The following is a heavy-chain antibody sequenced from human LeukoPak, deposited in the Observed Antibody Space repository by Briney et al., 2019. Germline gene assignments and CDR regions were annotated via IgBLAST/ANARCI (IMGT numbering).Heavy chain of an antibody. Sequence: ASVKVSCKVSGYTLTELSMHWVRQAPGKGLEWMGGFDPEDGETIYAQKFQGRVTMTEDTSTDTAYMELSSLRSEDTAVYYCATANYGDYVRGAEYFQHWGQGTLVTVSS. J-gene: IGHJ1*01. D-gene: IGHD4-17*01. V-gene: IGHV1-24*01. CDR1: GYTLTELS. CDR3: ATANYGDYVRGAEYFQH. CDR2: FDPEDGET.